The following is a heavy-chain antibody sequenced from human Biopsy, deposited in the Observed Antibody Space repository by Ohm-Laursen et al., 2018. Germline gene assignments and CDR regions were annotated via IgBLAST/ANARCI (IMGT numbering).Heavy chain of an antibody. CDR3: ARVGAGAPSIDYFDY. J-gene: IGHJ4*02. Sequence: SETLSLTCTVSGGSIYNFFWSWIRQPPGKGLEWIGYLYYSGSTNYNPSLRSRVTISVDRSKNQFSLELSPVTAADTAVYYCARVGAGAPSIDYFDYWGQGALVTVSS. V-gene: IGHV4-59*01. CDR1: GGSIYNFF. D-gene: IGHD1-26*01. CDR2: LYYSGST.